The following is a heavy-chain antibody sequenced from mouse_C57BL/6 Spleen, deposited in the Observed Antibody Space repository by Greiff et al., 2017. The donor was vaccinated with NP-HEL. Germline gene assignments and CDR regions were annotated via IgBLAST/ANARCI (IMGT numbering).Heavy chain of an antibody. CDR1: GYTFTSYW. D-gene: IGHD1-1*01. J-gene: IGHJ1*03. V-gene: IGHV1-69*01. CDR2: IDPSDSYT. CDR3: ARTITTVVADWYFDV. Sequence: QVQLQQPGAELVLPGASVKLSCKASGYTFTSYWMHWVTQRPGHGLEWIGEIDPSDSYTNSNQKFKGKSTLTVDKSSSTAYMQLSSLTSEDSAVYYGARTITTVVADWYFDVWGTGTTVTVSS.